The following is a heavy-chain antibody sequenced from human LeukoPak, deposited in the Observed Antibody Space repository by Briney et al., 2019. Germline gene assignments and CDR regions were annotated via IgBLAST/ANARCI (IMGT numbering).Heavy chain of an antibody. Sequence: PSETLSLTCAVSGGSLSGYYWSWIRQPPGKGLEWIGEINHGRSTNYNPSLKSRVTMSVDTSKNQFSLKLSSVTAADTAIYYCARGQFWSGYSIWGQGTLVTVSS. CDR1: GGSLSGYY. V-gene: IGHV4-34*01. CDR2: INHGRST. CDR3: ARGQFWSGYSI. J-gene: IGHJ4*02. D-gene: IGHD3-3*02.